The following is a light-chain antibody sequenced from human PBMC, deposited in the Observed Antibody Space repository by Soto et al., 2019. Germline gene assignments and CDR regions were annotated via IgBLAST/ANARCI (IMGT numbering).Light chain of an antibody. CDR2: GAS. J-gene: IGKJ1*01. CDR1: QSVGSSF. V-gene: IGKV3D-20*02. Sequence: EIVLTQSPGTLSLSPGERATLSCRASQSVGSSFLAWYQQKPGQAPRLLIYGASVRPTGIPDRFSGSGSGTDFTLTISSLEPEDFAVYYCQQRSNWPPAWTFGQGTKVDIK. CDR3: QQRSNWPPAWT.